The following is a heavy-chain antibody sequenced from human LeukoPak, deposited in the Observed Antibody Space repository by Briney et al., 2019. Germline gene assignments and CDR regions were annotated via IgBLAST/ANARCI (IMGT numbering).Heavy chain of an antibody. CDR1: GYTFTGYY. CDR3: AREYGNKKVLRFLEWLPTANYYYYMDV. J-gene: IGHJ6*03. Sequence: GASVKVSCKASGYTFTGYYMHWVRQAPGQGLEWMGWINPNSGGTNYAQKFQGRVTMTRDTSISTAYMELSRLRSDDTAVYYCAREYGNKKVLRFLEWLPTANYYYYMDVWGKGTTVTVSS. V-gene: IGHV1-2*02. D-gene: IGHD3-3*01. CDR2: INPNSGGT.